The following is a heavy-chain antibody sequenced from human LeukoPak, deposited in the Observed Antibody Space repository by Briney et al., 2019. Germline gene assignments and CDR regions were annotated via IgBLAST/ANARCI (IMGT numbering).Heavy chain of an antibody. J-gene: IGHJ3*02. CDR2: ISGSGGNT. V-gene: IGHV3-23*01. CDR3: AKWNRGYDAFDI. CDR1: GFPFSSYA. D-gene: IGHD5-12*01. Sequence: PGGSLTLSCAASGFPFSSYAMIWVRQAPGKGLECVSAISGSGGNTYYAGSVKGRLTISRDNSKNKLYLQMNGVRAEDTAVYYCAKWNRGYDAFDIWGQGTMVTVSS.